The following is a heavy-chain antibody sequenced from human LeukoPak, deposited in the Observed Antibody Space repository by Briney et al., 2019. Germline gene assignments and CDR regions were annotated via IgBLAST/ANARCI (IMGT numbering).Heavy chain of an antibody. Sequence: GGSLRLSCAASGFSFSDFWMGWVRQAPGKGLEWVANINQDGSENYYVDSVKGRFTISRDNAKKSLYLQMNSLRAEDTAVYYCTKGRGNHYWGQGTLVTLST. V-gene: IGHV3-7*01. CDR2: INQDGSEN. CDR3: TKGRGNHY. D-gene: IGHD3-10*01. J-gene: IGHJ4*02. CDR1: GFSFSDFW.